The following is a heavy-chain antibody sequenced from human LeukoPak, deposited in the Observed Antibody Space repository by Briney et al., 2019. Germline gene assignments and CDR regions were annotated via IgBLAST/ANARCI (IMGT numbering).Heavy chain of an antibody. J-gene: IGHJ4*02. CDR1: GGSISSGGYS. CDR3: ASLYYYGSGSYYD. D-gene: IGHD3-10*01. V-gene: IGHV4-30-2*01. CDR2: IYHSGST. Sequence: PSETLSLTCAVSGGSISSGGYSWSWIRQPPGKGLEWIGYIYHSGSTYYNPSLKSRVTISVDRSKNQFPLKLSSVTAADTAVYYCASLYYYGSGSYYDWGQGTLVTVSS.